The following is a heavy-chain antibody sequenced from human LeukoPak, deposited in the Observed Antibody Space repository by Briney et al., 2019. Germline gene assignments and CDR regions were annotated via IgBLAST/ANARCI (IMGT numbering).Heavy chain of an antibody. CDR3: AREGTAGTNLNWFDP. CDR1: GGSISSYY. D-gene: IGHD1-1*01. V-gene: IGHV4-59*01. J-gene: IGHJ5*02. CDR2: ISYSGST. Sequence: SETLSLTCTVPGGSISSYYWSWIRQPPGKGLEWIGYISYSGSTNFNPSLKSRVTISVDTSKNQFSLKLSSVTAADTAVYYCAREGTAGTNLNWFDPWGQGTLVTVSS.